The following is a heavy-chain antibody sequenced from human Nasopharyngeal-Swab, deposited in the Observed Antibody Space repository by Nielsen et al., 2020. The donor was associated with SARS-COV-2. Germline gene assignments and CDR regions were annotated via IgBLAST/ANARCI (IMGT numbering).Heavy chain of an antibody. CDR1: GFTFSRYW. CDR3: VRDLAGEYGY. CDR2: INEDGRIR. V-gene: IGHV3-74*01. J-gene: IGHJ4*02. D-gene: IGHD4-17*01. Sequence: GASLKISCAASGFTFSRYWMHWVRQAPGKGPLWVSRINEDGRIRNYADFVKGRFTISRDNAKNTLSLQMNSLRADDTAVYYCVRDLAGEYGYWGQGALVTVS.